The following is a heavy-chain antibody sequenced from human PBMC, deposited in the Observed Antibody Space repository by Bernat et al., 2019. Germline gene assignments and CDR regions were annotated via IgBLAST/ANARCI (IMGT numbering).Heavy chain of an antibody. CDR1: GGSISSGGYY. CDR2: IYYSGST. V-gene: IGHV4-31*03. CDR3: ARWEYSSGWYDY. Sequence: QVQLQESGPGLVKPSETLSLTCTVSGGSISSGGYYWSWIRQHPGKGLEWIGYIYYSGSTYYNPSLKSRVTISVDTSKNQFSLKLSSVTAADTAVYYCARWEYSSGWYDYWGQGTLVTVSS. J-gene: IGHJ4*02. D-gene: IGHD6-19*01.